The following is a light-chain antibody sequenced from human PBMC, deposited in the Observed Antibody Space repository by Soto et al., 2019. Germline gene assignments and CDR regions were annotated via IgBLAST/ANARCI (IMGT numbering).Light chain of an antibody. CDR2: HNS. J-gene: IGLJ1*01. CDR3: QSYDSSLSGSRV. V-gene: IGLV1-40*01. CDR1: SSNIGAGYD. Sequence: QSVLKQPASGTGVPGERGSITSTRSSSNIGAGYDVHWYQQLPGTAPKLLIYHNSNRPSGVPDRFSGSKSGTSASLAITGLQAEDEADYYCQSYDSSLSGSRVFGTGTKVTVL.